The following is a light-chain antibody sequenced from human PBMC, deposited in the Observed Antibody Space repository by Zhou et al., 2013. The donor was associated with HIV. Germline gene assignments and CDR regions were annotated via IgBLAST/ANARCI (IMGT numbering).Light chain of an antibody. J-gene: IGKJ5*01. CDR3: QQYEF. Sequence: ESVLTQSPGTLSLSPGETASLSCTAASYGHMTWYQKRPGQPPKLLIYATSRRATGIPDRFIGSQSGTEYNLTITRLEPEDFAQYFCQQYEFFGPGTRLDIK. CDR2: ATS. CDR1: YGH. V-gene: IGKV3-20*01.